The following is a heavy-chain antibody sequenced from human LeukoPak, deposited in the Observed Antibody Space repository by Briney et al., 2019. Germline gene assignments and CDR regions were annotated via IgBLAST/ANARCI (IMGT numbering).Heavy chain of an antibody. V-gene: IGHV3-23*01. CDR1: GFTFSSYA. CDR3: ARGQWLVTSSFDS. CDR2: ISGSGGNT. Sequence: GGSLRLSCAAPGFTFSSYAISWVRQAPGKGPAWVSTISGSGGNTYYADSVKDRFTISRDNSMNTLFLQMSSLRADDTALYYCARGQWLVTSSFDSWGQGTLVTVSS. J-gene: IGHJ4*02. D-gene: IGHD6-19*01.